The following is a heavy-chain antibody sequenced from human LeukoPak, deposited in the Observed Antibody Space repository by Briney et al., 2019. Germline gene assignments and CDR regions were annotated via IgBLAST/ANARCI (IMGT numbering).Heavy chain of an antibody. Sequence: SETLSLTCTASGGSISSNYWSWNRQPPGKGLEWIGYIFYSGSTNYNPSLKSRVTISVDTSKNQFSLKLSSVTAADTAVYYCARQVDCSSGWYYFDYWGQGTLVTVSS. CDR3: ARQVDCSSGWYYFDY. V-gene: IGHV4-59*08. CDR2: IFYSGST. D-gene: IGHD6-19*01. CDR1: GGSISSNY. J-gene: IGHJ4*02.